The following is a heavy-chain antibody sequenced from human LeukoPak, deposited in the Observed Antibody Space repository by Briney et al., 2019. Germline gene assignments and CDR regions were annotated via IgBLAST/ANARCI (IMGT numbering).Heavy chain of an antibody. CDR1: GATFSGSA. CDR2: VRGRANNYAT. CDR3: ASPSRDGYRSGFDY. D-gene: IGHD5-24*01. Sequence: PGGSLRLSCAASGATFSGSAIHWVRQAPGKGREWVGRVRGRANNYATVYVPSVKGRFTISRDDSMNTAYLQMYNLEVEDTAVYYCASPSRDGYRSGFDYWGQGTLVTVSS. V-gene: IGHV3-73*01. J-gene: IGHJ4*02.